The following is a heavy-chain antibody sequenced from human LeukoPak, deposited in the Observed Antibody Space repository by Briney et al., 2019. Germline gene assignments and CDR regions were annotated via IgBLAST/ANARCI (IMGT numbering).Heavy chain of an antibody. J-gene: IGHJ6*03. CDR2: INHSGST. D-gene: IGHD1-26*01. CDR3: ARLGVGALYYYYMDV. V-gene: IGHV4-34*01. CDR1: GGSFSGYY. Sequence: SETLSLTCAVYGGSFSGYYWSLIRQPPGKGLEWIGEINHSGSTNYNPSLKSRVTISVDTSKNQFSLKLSSVTAADTAVYYCARLGVGALYYYYMDVWGKGTTVTVSS.